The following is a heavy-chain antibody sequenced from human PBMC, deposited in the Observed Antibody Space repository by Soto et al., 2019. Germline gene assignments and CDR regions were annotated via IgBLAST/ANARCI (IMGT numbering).Heavy chain of an antibody. Sequence: SETLSLTCAVSGGSISSGGYSWSWIRQPPGKGLEWIGYIYYSGSTYYNPSLKSRVTISVDTSKNHFSLKLSSVTAADTAVYYCARMSRYFDWLSPSSDFDYWSQGTLVTVSS. V-gene: IGHV4-30-2*01. CDR3: ARMSRYFDWLSPSSDFDY. J-gene: IGHJ4*02. D-gene: IGHD3-9*01. CDR1: GGSISSGGYS. CDR2: IYYSGST.